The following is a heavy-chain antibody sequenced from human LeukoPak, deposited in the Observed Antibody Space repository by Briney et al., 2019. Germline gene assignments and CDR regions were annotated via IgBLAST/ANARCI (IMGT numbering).Heavy chain of an antibody. J-gene: IGHJ3*02. V-gene: IGHV4-59*01. Sequence: SETLSLTCTVSGGSICSYYWSWIRQPPGKGLEWIGYIYYSGSTNYNPSLKSRVTISVDTSKNQFSLKLSSVTAADTAVYYCARADTYYYDSPAFDIWGQGTMVTVSS. CDR1: GGSICSYY. D-gene: IGHD3-22*01. CDR2: IYYSGST. CDR3: ARADTYYYDSPAFDI.